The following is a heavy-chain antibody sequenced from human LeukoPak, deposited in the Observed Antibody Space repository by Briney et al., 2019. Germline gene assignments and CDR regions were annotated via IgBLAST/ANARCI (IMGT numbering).Heavy chain of an antibody. CDR3: ARDGQTIFGVVSMDV. CDR1: GYTFTGYY. CDR2: INPNSGGT. V-gene: IGHV1-2*02. D-gene: IGHD3-3*01. J-gene: IGHJ6*03. Sequence: GASVKVSCKASGYTFTGYYMHWVRQAPGQGLEWMGWINPNSGGTNYAQKFQGRVTMTRDTSISTAYMELSRLRSDDTAVYYCARDGQTIFGVVSMDVWGKGTTVTVSS.